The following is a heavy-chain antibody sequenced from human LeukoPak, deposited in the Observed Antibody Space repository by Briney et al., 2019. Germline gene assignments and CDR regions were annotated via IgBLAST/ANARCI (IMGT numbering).Heavy chain of an antibody. Sequence: SVKVSCKASGGTFSSYAISWVRQAPGQGLEWMGGIIPIFGTANYAQKFQGRVTITADKSTSTAYMELSSLRSEDTAVYYCASHYYDSSGYYTTWGFDIWGQGTMVTVSS. J-gene: IGHJ3*02. CDR3: ASHYYDSSGYYTTWGFDI. V-gene: IGHV1-69*06. CDR2: IIPIFGTA. CDR1: GGTFSSYA. D-gene: IGHD3-22*01.